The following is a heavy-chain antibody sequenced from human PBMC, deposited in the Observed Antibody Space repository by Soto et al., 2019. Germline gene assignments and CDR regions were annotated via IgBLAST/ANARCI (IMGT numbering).Heavy chain of an antibody. D-gene: IGHD5-18*01. CDR3: ARTGTGYSYGYVWFDP. J-gene: IGHJ5*02. Sequence: SETLSLTCTVSGGSISSYYWSWIRQPPGKGLEWIGYIYYSGSTNYNPSLKSRVTISVDTSKNQFSLKLSSVTAADTAVYYCARTGTGYSYGYVWFDPWGQGTLVTVSS. V-gene: IGHV4-59*01. CDR1: GGSISSYY. CDR2: IYYSGST.